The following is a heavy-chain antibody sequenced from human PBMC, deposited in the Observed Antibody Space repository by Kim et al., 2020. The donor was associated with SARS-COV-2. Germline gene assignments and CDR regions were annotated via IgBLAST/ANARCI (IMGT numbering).Heavy chain of an antibody. CDR1: GLTFSSYA. V-gene: IGHV3-30-3*02. D-gene: IGHD6-19*01. J-gene: IGHJ6*02. CDR3: AKPSSAYTYYYAIAI. Sequence: GGSLRLSCAVSGLTFSSYAFHWVRQAPGKGLEWVALISFVGTNKYYADSLKGRFTISRENSKNTVYPQMNRLTAQDSGVYYCAKPSSAYTYYYAIAIWCQGTTVTVSS. CDR2: ISFVGTNK.